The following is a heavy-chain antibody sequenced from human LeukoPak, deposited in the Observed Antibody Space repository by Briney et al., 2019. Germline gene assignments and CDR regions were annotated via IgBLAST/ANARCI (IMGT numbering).Heavy chain of an antibody. CDR2: IKQDGSET. D-gene: IGHD6-19*01. J-gene: IGHJ4*02. CDR1: GFTFSSYA. V-gene: IGHV3-7*03. Sequence: PGGSLRLSCAASGFTFSSYAMSWVRQAPRKGLEWVANIKQDGSETYYVDSMKGRFTISRDNAKNSLYLQMNSLRAEDTAVYYCARDGQQWLVMVLLDYWGQGTLVTVSS. CDR3: ARDGQQWLVMVLLDY.